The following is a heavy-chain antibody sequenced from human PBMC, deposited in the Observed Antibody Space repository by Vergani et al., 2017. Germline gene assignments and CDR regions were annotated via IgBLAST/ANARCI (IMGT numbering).Heavy chain of an antibody. Sequence: EVQLLESGGGLVQPGGSLRLSCAASGFTFSSYAMSWVRQAPGKGLEWVSAISGSGGGTYYADSVKGRFTISRDNSKNTLDLQMNSLRAEDTAVYYCAKALPIRGVMSPFDYWGQGTLVTVSS. D-gene: IGHD3-10*01. CDR3: AKALPIRGVMSPFDY. CDR2: ISGSGGGT. V-gene: IGHV3-23*01. J-gene: IGHJ4*02. CDR1: GFTFSSYA.